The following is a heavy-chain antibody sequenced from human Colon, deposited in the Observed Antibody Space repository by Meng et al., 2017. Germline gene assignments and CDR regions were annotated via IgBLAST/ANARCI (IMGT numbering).Heavy chain of an antibody. J-gene: IGHJ4*02. Sequence: EVQLVESGGGLVKPGGSLRLSCAASGFTLTGYSMNWVRQAPGKGLEWVSSISSTTRCIYYADSLKGRFTISRDNAKNSLYLQMNSLRAEDTAVYYCAREGAVVTTIGGGYFDYWGQGILVTVSS. V-gene: IGHV3-21*01. CDR3: AREGAVVTTIGGGYFDY. CDR1: GFTLTGYS. D-gene: IGHD2-21*02. CDR2: ISSTTRCI.